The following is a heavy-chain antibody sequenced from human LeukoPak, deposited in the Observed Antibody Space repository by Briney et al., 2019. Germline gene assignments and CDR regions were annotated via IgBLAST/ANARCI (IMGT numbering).Heavy chain of an antibody. J-gene: IGHJ4*02. Sequence: PGGSLRLSCAASGFTFSNYAMSWVRQAPGEGLEWVSTISGSGGTTYYADSVKGRFTISRDNSKNTVYLQMNSLRAEDTAVYYCARNGYTSGWYRNWGQGTLVTVSS. V-gene: IGHV3-23*01. CDR1: GFTFSNYA. CDR3: ARNGYTSGWYRN. D-gene: IGHD6-19*01. CDR2: ISGSGGTT.